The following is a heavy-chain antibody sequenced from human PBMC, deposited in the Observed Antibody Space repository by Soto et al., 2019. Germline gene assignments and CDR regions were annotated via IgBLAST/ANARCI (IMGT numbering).Heavy chain of an antibody. CDR3: AKALGSLYDH. CDR1: GFSFRSYE. D-gene: IGHD3-3*01. CDR2: IGDSGSTI. Sequence: LRLSCAASGFSFRSYEMNWVRQAPGKGLEWVSYIGDSGSTIYYTDSVKGRFTISRDNAKNSLYLQMNSLRAEDTAVYYCAKALGSLYDHWGQGXLVTVYS. V-gene: IGHV3-48*03. J-gene: IGHJ4*02.